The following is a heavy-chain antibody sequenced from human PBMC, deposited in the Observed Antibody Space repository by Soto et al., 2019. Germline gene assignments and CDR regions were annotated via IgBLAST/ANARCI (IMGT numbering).Heavy chain of an antibody. CDR2: IYYSGST. CDR3: AREVSPDYCSSTSYPRGTNWFDP. Sequence: PSETLSLTCTVSGGSISSYYWSWIRQPPGKGLEWIGYIYYSGSTNYNPSLKSRVTISVDASKNQFSLKLSSVTAADTAVYYCAREVSPDYCSSTSYPRGTNWFDPWGQGTLVTVSS. CDR1: GGSISSYY. J-gene: IGHJ5*02. D-gene: IGHD2-2*01. V-gene: IGHV4-59*01.